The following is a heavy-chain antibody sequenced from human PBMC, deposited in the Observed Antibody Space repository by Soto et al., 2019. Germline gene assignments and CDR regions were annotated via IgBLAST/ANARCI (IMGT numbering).Heavy chain of an antibody. J-gene: IGHJ4*02. CDR2: IKQDGSEK. V-gene: IGHV3-7*01. Sequence: GGPLSLSCAASGFTFSSYWMSWVRQAPGKGLEWVANIKQDGSEKYYVDSVKGRFTISRDNAKNSLYLQMNSLRAEDTAVYYCARDIYGEYYFDYWGQGTLVTAPQ. CDR1: GFTFSSYW. CDR3: ARDIYGEYYFDY. D-gene: IGHD4-17*01.